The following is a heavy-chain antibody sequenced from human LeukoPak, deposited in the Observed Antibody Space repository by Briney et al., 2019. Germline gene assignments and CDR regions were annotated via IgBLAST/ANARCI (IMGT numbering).Heavy chain of an antibody. V-gene: IGHV4-39*01. CDR3: ARPPRHDFDDSRVHDAFDI. CDR2: IYYSGSI. J-gene: IGHJ3*02. D-gene: IGHD2-15*01. CDR1: GGSISTTSYY. Sequence: KPSETLSLTCIVSGGSISTTSYYWGWIRQPPGKGLEWIGSIYYSGSIWYHPSLKSRVTISVDTSKNQFSLKLTSVTAADTAVYYCARPPRHDFDDSRVHDAFDIWGQGTMVTVSS.